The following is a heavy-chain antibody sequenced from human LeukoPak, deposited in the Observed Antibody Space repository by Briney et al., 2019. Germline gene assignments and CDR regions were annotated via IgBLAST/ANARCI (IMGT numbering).Heavy chain of an antibody. Sequence: GGSLRLSCAASGFTFSTYWMHWVRQAPGKGLVWVSRINPDGTTTSYADSVKGRFTISRDNAKDTVYLQMNSLRAEDTAVYYCARDLKGWLQPHYFDYWGQGTLVTVSS. J-gene: IGHJ4*02. CDR3: ARDLKGWLQPHYFDY. CDR2: INPDGTTT. V-gene: IGHV3-74*01. D-gene: IGHD5-24*01. CDR1: GFTFSTYW.